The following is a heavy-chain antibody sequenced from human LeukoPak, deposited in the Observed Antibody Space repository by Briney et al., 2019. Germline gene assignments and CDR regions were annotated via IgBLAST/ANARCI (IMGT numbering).Heavy chain of an antibody. CDR2: IYPGDSDT. Sequence: GESLKSSCKGSGYSFTSYWIGWVRQMPGKGLEWMGIIYPGDSDTRYSPSFQGQVTISADKSISTAYLQWSSLKASDTAMYYCARTHYYYGLGSYYNDYGMDVWGKGTTVTVSS. D-gene: IGHD3-10*01. J-gene: IGHJ6*04. CDR1: GYSFTSYW. V-gene: IGHV5-51*01. CDR3: ARTHYYYGLGSYYNDYGMDV.